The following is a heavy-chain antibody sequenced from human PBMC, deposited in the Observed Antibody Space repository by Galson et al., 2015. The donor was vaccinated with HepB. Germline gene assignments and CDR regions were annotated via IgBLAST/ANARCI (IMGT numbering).Heavy chain of an antibody. CDR1: GFTSGSYA. V-gene: IGHV3-23*01. D-gene: IGHD3-16*01. Sequence: SLRLSCAASGFTSGSYAMSWVRQAPGKGLEWVSSISGRGGSTYYADSVKGRFSISSDNSKNTLYLQMNSLRAEDTAVYYCAKKRGGLAEANDYWGQGTLVTVSS. J-gene: IGHJ4*02. CDR2: ISGRGGST. CDR3: AKKRGGLAEANDY.